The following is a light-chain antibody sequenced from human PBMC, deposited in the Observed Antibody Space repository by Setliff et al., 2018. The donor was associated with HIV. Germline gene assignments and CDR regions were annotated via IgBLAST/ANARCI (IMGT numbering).Light chain of an antibody. Sequence: QSALTQPASVSGSSGQSITISCTGTSRDVGGYNYVSWYQQHPGKAPKLIIYEVRNRPSGVSNRFSGSKSGNTASLTISGLQTEDEADYYCSSYAITNTLPFGTGTKVTV. CDR3: SSYAITNTLP. CDR1: SRDVGGYNY. J-gene: IGLJ1*01. V-gene: IGLV2-14*01. CDR2: EVR.